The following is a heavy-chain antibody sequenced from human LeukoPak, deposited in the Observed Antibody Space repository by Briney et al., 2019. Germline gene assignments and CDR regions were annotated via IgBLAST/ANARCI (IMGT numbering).Heavy chain of an antibody. V-gene: IGHV1-24*01. Sequence: ASVKVSCKVSGYTLTELSMHWVRQAPGKGLEWMGGFDPEDGETIYAQKFQGRVTMTRDTSTSTVYMELSSLRSEDTAVYYCARGGTYSSGWFLSEGFDPWGQGTLVTVSS. CDR3: ARGGTYSSGWFLSEGFDP. J-gene: IGHJ5*02. CDR1: GYTLTELS. CDR2: FDPEDGET. D-gene: IGHD6-19*01.